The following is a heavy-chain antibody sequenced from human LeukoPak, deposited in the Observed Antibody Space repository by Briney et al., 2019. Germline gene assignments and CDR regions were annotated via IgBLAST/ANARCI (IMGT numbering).Heavy chain of an antibody. V-gene: IGHV4-39*01. J-gene: IGHJ4*02. Sequence: PSETLSLTCTVSGGSISSSSYYWGWIRQPPGTGLEWIGSIYYSGSTYYNPSLKSRVTISVDTSKNQFSLKLSSVTAADTAVYYCARHLDGATSAQDYWGQGTLVTVSS. CDR2: IYYSGST. CDR1: GGSISSSSYY. CDR3: ARHLDGATSAQDY. D-gene: IGHD1-26*01.